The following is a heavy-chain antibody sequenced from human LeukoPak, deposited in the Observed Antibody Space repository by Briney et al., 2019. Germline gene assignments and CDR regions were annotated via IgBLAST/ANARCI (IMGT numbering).Heavy chain of an antibody. CDR3: ARLIVGATVYFQH. V-gene: IGHV4-59*08. Sequence: KPSETLSLTCTVSGGSISSYYWSWIRQPPGKGLEWIGYIYYSGTTNYNPSLKSRVTISVDTSKNQFSLKLSSVTAADTAVYYCARLIVGATVYFQHWGQGTLVTVSS. D-gene: IGHD1-26*01. CDR1: GGSISSYY. CDR2: IYYSGTT. J-gene: IGHJ1*01.